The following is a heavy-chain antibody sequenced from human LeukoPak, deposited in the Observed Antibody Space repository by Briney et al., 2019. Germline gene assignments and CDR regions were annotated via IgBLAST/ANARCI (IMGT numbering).Heavy chain of an antibody. Sequence: ETLSLTCTVSGGSISSYYWSWVRQAPGKGLEWVSAISGSGGSTYYADSVKGRFTISRDNSKNTLYLQMNSLRAEDTAVYYCAKDLSVVPAYFDYWGQGTLVTVSS. J-gene: IGHJ4*02. CDR2: ISGSGGST. CDR1: GGSISSYY. D-gene: IGHD2-2*01. V-gene: IGHV3-23*01. CDR3: AKDLSVVPAYFDY.